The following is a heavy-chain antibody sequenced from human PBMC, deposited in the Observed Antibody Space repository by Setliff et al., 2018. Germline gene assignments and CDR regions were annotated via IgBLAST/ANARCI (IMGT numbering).Heavy chain of an antibody. Sequence: PGGSLRLSCTASGFSYSNCWVSWVRQAPGKGLEWLASINPHASEKYYVDSVKGRFTISRDNAKNTLYLQMNSLRGEDTAVYYCGRAGKPYAIDVWGQGTMVTVSS. J-gene: IGHJ3*01. CDR1: GFSYSNCW. CDR3: GRAGKPYAIDV. V-gene: IGHV3-7*04. CDR2: INPHASEK.